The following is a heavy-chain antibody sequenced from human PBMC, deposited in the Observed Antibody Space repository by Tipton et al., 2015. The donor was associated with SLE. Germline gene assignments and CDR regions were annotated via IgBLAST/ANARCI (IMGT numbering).Heavy chain of an antibody. CDR3: TAEQATFGGVIVGWYFDL. D-gene: IGHD3-16*02. J-gene: IGHJ2*01. Sequence: TLSLTCTVSGGSIRSHYWSWIRQPPGKGLEWIGYIYYSGSTNYNPSLKSRVTISVDTSRNQFSLKLSSVTAADTAVYYCTAEQATFGGVIVGWYFDLWGRGTLVTVSS. CDR1: GGSIRSHY. V-gene: IGHV4-59*08. CDR2: IYYSGST.